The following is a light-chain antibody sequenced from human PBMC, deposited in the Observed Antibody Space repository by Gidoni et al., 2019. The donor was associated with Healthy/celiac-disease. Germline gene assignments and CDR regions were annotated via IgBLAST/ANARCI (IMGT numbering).Light chain of an antibody. CDR2: EVS. Sequence: QSALTQPAAVSGSPAQSITISCTGTRSDVGGYNYVSWYQPHPGKAPKLMIYEVSNRPSGVSNRFSGSKSGNTASLTISGLQAEDEADYYCSSYTSSSTLVFGGGTKLTVL. CDR3: SSYTSSSTLV. CDR1: RSDVGGYNY. V-gene: IGLV2-14*01. J-gene: IGLJ2*01.